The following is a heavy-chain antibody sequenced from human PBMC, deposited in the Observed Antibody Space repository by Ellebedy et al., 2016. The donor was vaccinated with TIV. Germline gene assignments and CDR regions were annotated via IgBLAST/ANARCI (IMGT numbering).Heavy chain of an antibody. CDR1: GGSISSYY. D-gene: IGHD6-19*01. CDR3: ARRPAGSGWYDAFDI. J-gene: IGHJ3*02. Sequence: MPSETLSLTCTVSGGSISSYYWSWIRQPPGKGLEWIGYIYYSGSTNYNPSLKSRVTISVDTSKNQFSLKLSSVTAAETAVYYCARRPAGSGWYDAFDIWGQGTMVTVSS. V-gene: IGHV4-59*08. CDR2: IYYSGST.